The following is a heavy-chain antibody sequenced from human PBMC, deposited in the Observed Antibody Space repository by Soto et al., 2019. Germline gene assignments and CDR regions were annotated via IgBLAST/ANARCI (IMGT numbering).Heavy chain of an antibody. CDR2: IGGSGGNR. Sequence: EVQLLESGGGLVQPRGSLRLSCAASGFTFNAYAMTWVRQAPGKGLEWVSAIGGSGGNRYYAASVKGRFTISRDNSKDTVDLQMNRLRVEDTAVYYCARVASDYINSVDHWGQGILVTVSS. CDR3: ARVASDYINSVDH. V-gene: IGHV3-23*01. CDR1: GFTFNAYA. J-gene: IGHJ4*02. D-gene: IGHD4-4*01.